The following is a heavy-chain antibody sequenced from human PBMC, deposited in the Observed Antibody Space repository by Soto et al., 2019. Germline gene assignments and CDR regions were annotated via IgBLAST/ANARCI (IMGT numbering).Heavy chain of an antibody. D-gene: IGHD1-26*01. V-gene: IGHV3-23*01. Sequence: GGSLRLSCAASGFTFRTYALSWVRQAPGKGLEWVSAISERGDVTDYADSVKGRFTISRDNSKNTVFLQLDSLKVEDTAVYYCGKETSPNSHYGFDVWGQGTMVTVSS. J-gene: IGHJ3*01. CDR1: GFTFRTYA. CDR2: ISERGDVT. CDR3: GKETSPNSHYGFDV.